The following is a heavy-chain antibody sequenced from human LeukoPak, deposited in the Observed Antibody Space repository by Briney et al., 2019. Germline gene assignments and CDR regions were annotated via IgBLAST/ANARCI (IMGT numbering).Heavy chain of an antibody. V-gene: IGHV4-31*03. J-gene: IGHJ4*02. D-gene: IGHD4-17*01. CDR1: GGSISSGVYY. CDR3: ARKSTYGDYDGFYFDY. Sequence: PSETLSLTCTVSGGSISSGVYYWSWIRQHPGKGLEWIGYIYYSGSTYYNPSLKSRVTISVDTSKNQFSLKLSSVTAADTAVYYCARKSTYGDYDGFYFDYWGQGTLVTVSS. CDR2: IYYSGST.